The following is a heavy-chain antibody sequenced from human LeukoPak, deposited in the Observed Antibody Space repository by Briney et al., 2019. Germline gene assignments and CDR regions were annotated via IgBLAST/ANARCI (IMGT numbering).Heavy chain of an antibody. V-gene: IGHV3-48*03. CDR2: ISNSGDIR. CDR3: AGGPQYSGSYGD. D-gene: IGHD1-26*01. J-gene: IGHJ4*02. Sequence: GGSLRLSCVVSGFSFSDYEMAWVRQAPGMGLEWISYISNSGDIRRYADAVKGRFAISRDNAKNSVSLQMNSLRSDDTGLYFCAGGPQYSGSYGDWGQGTLVTVSS. CDR1: GFSFSDYE.